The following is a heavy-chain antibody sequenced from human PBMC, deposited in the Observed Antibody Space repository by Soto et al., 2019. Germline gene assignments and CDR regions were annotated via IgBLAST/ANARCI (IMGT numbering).Heavy chain of an antibody. CDR1: GFMFSRYW. D-gene: IGHD6-19*01. V-gene: IGHV3-7*01. J-gene: IGHJ5*02. CDR3: VRDFSSGWFP. CDR2: IKDDGRQK. Sequence: PGGSLRLSCAASGFMFSRYWMSWVRQTPGKGLEWVANIKDDGRQKYYVDSVKGRFTISRDNAKNSVYLQMNSLRAEDTAVYYCVRDFSSGWFPWGQGTLVTVSS.